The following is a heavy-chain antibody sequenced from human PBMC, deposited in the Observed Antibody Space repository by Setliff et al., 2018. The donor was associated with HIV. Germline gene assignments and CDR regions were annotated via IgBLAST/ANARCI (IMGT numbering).Heavy chain of an antibody. V-gene: IGHV3-64D*09. CDR3: VKARVDGDYYYYYCMDV. CDR2: ISSNGGST. Sequence: LRLSCSASGFTFSSYAMHWVRQAPGKGLEYVSAISSNGGSTYYADSVKGRFTISRDNSKNTLYLQMGSLRAEDTAVYYCVKARVDGDYYYYYCMDVWGKGTTVTVSS. D-gene: IGHD4-17*01. CDR1: GFTFSSYA. J-gene: IGHJ6*03.